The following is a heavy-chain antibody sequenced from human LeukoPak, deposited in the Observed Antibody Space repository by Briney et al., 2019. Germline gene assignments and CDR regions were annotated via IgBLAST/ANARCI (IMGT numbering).Heavy chain of an antibody. CDR2: IYYSGST. Sequence: SQTLSLTCTVSGGSISSGDYYWSWIRQPPGKGLEWIGYIYYSGSTNYNPSLKSRVTMSVDTSKNQFSLKLSSVTAADTAVYYCARVSARGSYFHFDYWGQGTLVTVSS. D-gene: IGHD1-26*01. CDR1: GGSISSGDYY. CDR3: ARVSARGSYFHFDY. V-gene: IGHV4-30-4*01. J-gene: IGHJ4*02.